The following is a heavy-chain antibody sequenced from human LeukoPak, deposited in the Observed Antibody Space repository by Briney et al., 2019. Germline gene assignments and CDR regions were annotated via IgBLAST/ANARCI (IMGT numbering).Heavy chain of an antibody. CDR1: GGSISSSNL. Sequence: SETLSLTCAVSGGSISSSNLWSWVRQPPGKGLEWIGEISHSGNTNYNPSLRSRVTISIDKSKNQFSLRLSSVTAADTAVYYCIVFGDSNHWGQGTLVTVSS. V-gene: IGHV4/OR15-8*02. D-gene: IGHD4-17*01. CDR2: ISHSGNT. J-gene: IGHJ5*02. CDR3: IVFGDSNH.